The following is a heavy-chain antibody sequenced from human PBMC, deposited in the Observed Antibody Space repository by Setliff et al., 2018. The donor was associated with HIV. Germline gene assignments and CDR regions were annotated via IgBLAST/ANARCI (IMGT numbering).Heavy chain of an antibody. J-gene: IGHJ4*02. V-gene: IGHV1-46*01. CDR3: ARDYYDSSGYIFFPGLPDY. CDR2: INPSGGST. CDR1: GYTFTNYF. D-gene: IGHD3-22*01. Sequence: GASVKVSCKASGYTFTNYFVHWVRQAPGQGLEWMGIINPSGGSTSYAQKFQGRVTMTRDTSTSTVYMELSSLRSEDTAVYYCARDYYDSSGYIFFPGLPDYWGQGTLVTVSS.